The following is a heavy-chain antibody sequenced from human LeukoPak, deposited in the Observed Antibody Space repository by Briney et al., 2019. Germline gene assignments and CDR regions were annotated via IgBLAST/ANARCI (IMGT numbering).Heavy chain of an antibody. CDR1: GFIFNNYG. CDR2: ISNDGGGT. CDR3: AKGSSGYFVDL. V-gene: IGHV3-23*01. Sequence: GGSLRLSCAASGFIFNNYGLVWVRQAPGKGLEWVSAISNDGGGTNYADFVKGRFTISRDNSKNTLFLQMNSLRAEDTALYYCAKGSSGYFVDLWGQGTLVTVSS. D-gene: IGHD3-22*01. J-gene: IGHJ5*02.